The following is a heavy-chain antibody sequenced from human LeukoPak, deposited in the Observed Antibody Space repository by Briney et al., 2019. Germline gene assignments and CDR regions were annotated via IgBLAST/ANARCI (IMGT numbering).Heavy chain of an antibody. CDR3: ARDREGALDY. J-gene: IGHJ4*02. Sequence: PGGSLRLSCAASGFTFGSYWMSWVRQAPGKGLEWVSYISSSSSTIYYADSVKGRFTISRDNAKNSLYLQMNSLRAEDTAVYYCARDREGALDYWGQGTLVTVSS. CDR1: GFTFGSYW. CDR2: ISSSSSTI. V-gene: IGHV3-48*01.